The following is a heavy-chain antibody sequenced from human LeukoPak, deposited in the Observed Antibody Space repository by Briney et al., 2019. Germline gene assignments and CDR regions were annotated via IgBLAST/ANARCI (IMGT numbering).Heavy chain of an antibody. Sequence: PGGSLRLSCAASGFTFSSYWMHWVRHAPGKGLVWVSRINSDGSSTSYADSVKGRFTISRDNAKNTLYLQMNSLRAEDTAVYYCARGTFAAPFDYWGQGTLVTVSS. CDR1: GFTFSSYW. J-gene: IGHJ4*02. CDR2: INSDGSST. CDR3: ARGTFAAPFDY. V-gene: IGHV3-74*01. D-gene: IGHD2-15*01.